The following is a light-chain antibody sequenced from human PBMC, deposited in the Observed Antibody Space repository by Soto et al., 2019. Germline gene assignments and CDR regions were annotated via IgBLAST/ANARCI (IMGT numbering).Light chain of an antibody. CDR1: QSVSTW. CDR3: QQYNSYMYT. V-gene: IGKV1-5*03. CDR2: RAS. Sequence: DIQMTQSPSTRSASVGDRVTITCRASQSVSTWLAWYQQRPGKAPKLLIYRASTLDSGVPSRFSGSGSGTEFTLTISSLQPDDFATYYCQQYNSYMYTFGQGTKLEIK. J-gene: IGKJ2*01.